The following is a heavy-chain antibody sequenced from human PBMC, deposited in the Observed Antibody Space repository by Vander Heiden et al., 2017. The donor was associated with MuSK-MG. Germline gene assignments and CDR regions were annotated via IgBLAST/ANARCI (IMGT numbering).Heavy chain of an antibody. CDR2: INPNSGGT. CDR3: ARGGKFPRSPRSTSAPNWFDP. CDR1: GYTFTGSY. Sequence: QVQLVQSGAEVKKPGASVKVSCKASGYTFTGSYMHWVRQAPGQGFEWMGWINPNSGGTNNAKKFQGRVTMTRDPSIRTAYMELSRLRSDDTAVYYCARGGKFPRSPRSTSAPNWFDPWGQGTLVTVSS. V-gene: IGHV1-2*02. J-gene: IGHJ5*02. D-gene: IGHD3-16*01.